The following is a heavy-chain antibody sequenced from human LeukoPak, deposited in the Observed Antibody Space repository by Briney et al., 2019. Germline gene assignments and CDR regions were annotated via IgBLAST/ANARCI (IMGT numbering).Heavy chain of an antibody. J-gene: IGHJ6*03. CDR2: ISGSSRHK. V-gene: IGHV3-21*01. D-gene: IGHD4-11*01. CDR1: GFTFSSYT. Sequence: GGSLRLSCAASGFTFSSYTMNWVRQAPGKGLEWVSSISGSSRHKYYADSVKGRFTISRDNAKNSLYLQMNSLRAEDTAVYYCARQYSNSPYYYYYYYMDVWGKGTTVTVSS. CDR3: ARQYSNSPYYYYYYYMDV.